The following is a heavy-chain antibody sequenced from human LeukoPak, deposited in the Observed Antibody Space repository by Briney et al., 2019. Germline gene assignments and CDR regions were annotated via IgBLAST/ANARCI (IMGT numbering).Heavy chain of an antibody. D-gene: IGHD5-18*01. CDR3: ASLRYNYGSPSEFFDR. J-gene: IGHJ4*02. CDR2: IYHSGST. Sequence: SETLSLTCTVSSGSIRSNYWNWIRQPPGKGLEWIGYIYHSGSTNYNPSLRSRVSMSVDTSKNQFSLKLSSLTAADTAVYYCASLRYNYGSPSEFFDRWGQGTLVTVSS. CDR1: SGSIRSNY. V-gene: IGHV4-59*12.